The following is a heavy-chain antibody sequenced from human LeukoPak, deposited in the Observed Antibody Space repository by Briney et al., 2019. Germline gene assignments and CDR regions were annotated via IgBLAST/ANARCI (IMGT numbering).Heavy chain of an antibody. V-gene: IGHV3-33*01. Sequence: GGSLRHSCAASGFTFSSYGTHWVRQAPGKGLEWVAAIWYDGSIQYYADSVKGRFTISRDNSKNTLYLQMDSLRAEDTAVYYCARAGYCSGGSCYGSDYWGRGTRDSVSS. CDR3: ARAGYCSGGSCYGSDY. CDR2: IWYDGSIQ. CDR1: GFTFSSYG. J-gene: IGHJ4*02. D-gene: IGHD2-15*01.